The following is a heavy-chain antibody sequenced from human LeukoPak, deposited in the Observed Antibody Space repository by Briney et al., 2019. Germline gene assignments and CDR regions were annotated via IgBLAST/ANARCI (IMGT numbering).Heavy chain of an antibody. V-gene: IGHV3-30*04. Sequence: PGRSLRLSCAASGFPFSTSAMHWVRQAPGKGLEWVAVISLKGRFTVSRDNSNNTVYLGMNSLRREDTAVYYCSRGWLRTNPLDPWGQGTLVTVSS. CDR1: GFPFSTSA. CDR3: SRGWLRTNPLDP. D-gene: IGHD5-12*01. J-gene: IGHJ5*02. CDR2: IS.